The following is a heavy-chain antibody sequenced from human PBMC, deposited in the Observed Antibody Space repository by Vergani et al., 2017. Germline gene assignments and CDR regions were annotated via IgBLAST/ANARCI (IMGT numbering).Heavy chain of an antibody. CDR3: ARGRPRIAARVRCDFDY. CDR2: IYYSGST. CDR1: GGSISSSSYY. V-gene: IGHV4-39*07. Sequence: QLQLQESGPGLVKPSETLSLTCTVSGGSISSSSYYWGWIRQPPGKGLEWIGSIYYSGSTYYNPSLKSRVTISVDTSKNQFSLKLSSVTAADTAVYYCARGRPRIAARVRCDFDYWGQGTLVTVSS. J-gene: IGHJ4*02. D-gene: IGHD6-6*01.